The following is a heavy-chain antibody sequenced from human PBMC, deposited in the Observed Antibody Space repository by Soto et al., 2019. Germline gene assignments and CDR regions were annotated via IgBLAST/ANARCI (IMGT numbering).Heavy chain of an antibody. CDR1: GFTFNSYA. D-gene: IGHD2-2*01. J-gene: IGHJ4*01. CDR2: IGADGNT. Sequence: VGSLRLSCAASGFTFNSYAMNWVRQAPGKGLAWVSAIGADGNTYYANSVKGRFTISRDNSRTTLYLQMNSLRVEDTALYYCVRKYPGTRPFDYWGQGTLVTVSS. CDR3: VRKYPGTRPFDY. V-gene: IGHV3-23*01.